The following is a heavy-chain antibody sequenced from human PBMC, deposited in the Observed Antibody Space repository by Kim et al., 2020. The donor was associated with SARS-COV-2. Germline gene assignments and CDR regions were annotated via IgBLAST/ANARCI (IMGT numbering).Heavy chain of an antibody. Sequence: GGSLRLSCAASGFTFSSYGMHWVRQAPGKGLEWVAVISYDGSNKYYADSVKGRFTISRDNSKNTLYLQMNSLRAEDTAVYYCAKGASVDWGQGNLVTVS. J-gene: IGHJ4*02. CDR1: GFTFSSYG. D-gene: IGHD5-12*01. V-gene: IGHV3-30*18. CDR2: ISYDGSNK. CDR3: AKGASVD.